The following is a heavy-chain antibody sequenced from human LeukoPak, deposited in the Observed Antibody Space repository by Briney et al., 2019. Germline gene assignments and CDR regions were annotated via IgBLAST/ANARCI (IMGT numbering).Heavy chain of an antibody. CDR2: ISSSSSYI. Sequence: PGGSLRLSCAASGFTFSSYSMNWVRQAPGKGLEWVSSISSSSSYIYYADSVKGRFTISRDNSKNTLYLQMNSLRAEDTAVYYCAKMVVPHSSSSYDYWGQGTLVTVSS. V-gene: IGHV3-21*04. CDR1: GFTFSSYS. CDR3: AKMVVPHSSSSYDY. J-gene: IGHJ4*02. D-gene: IGHD6-6*01.